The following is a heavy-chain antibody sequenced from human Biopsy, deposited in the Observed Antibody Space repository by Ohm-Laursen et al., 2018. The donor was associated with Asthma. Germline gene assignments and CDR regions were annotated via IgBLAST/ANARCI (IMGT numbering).Heavy chain of an antibody. D-gene: IGHD2-21*02. CDR3: ARGISRVTGLFDHFDS. Sequence: SDTLSRTCTVFGVSISSNYWSRLRQAKGKGLEWIGNIYYSGRTNYQPSLKSRVTISVDTSKNQFSLKLRSVTAADAAVYYCARGISRVTGLFDHFDSWGQGTLVTVSS. CDR2: IYYSGRT. J-gene: IGHJ4*02. CDR1: GVSISSNY. V-gene: IGHV4-59*07.